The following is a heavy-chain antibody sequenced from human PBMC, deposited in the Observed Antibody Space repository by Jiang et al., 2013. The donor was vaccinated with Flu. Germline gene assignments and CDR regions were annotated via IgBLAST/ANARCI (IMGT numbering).Heavy chain of an antibody. Sequence: VQLLESGGEVKKPGESLKISCKSSGYDFTRFWIGWVRQMPGKGLEWMGIIHPGDSDARYSPAFQGQVTISVDKSLALLYLHWSNLKASDTATYYCARHWDVIADRRYYYYGMDVWGQGTTVTVSS. D-gene: IGHD6-6*01. V-gene: IGHV5-51*01. J-gene: IGHJ6*02. CDR1: GYDFTRFW. CDR3: ARHWDVIADRRYYYYGMDV. CDR2: IHPGDSDA.